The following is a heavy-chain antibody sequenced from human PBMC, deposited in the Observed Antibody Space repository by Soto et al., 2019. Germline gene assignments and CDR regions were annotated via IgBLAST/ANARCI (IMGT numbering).Heavy chain of an antibody. V-gene: IGHV4-31*03. J-gene: IGHJ5*02. CDR2: IYYTGST. D-gene: IGHD3-9*01. CDR3: ARAGYQPNYNWFDP. Sequence: SETLSLTCTVSGDSISSGLYYWSWIRQHPGKGLEWIGYIYYTGSTYYNPSLKSRATMSVDTSKNQFSLNLRSVTAADTAVYYCARAGYQPNYNWFDPWGQGTLVTVSS. CDR1: GDSISSGLYY.